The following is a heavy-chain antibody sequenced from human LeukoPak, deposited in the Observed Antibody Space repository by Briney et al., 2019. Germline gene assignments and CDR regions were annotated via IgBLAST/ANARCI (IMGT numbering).Heavy chain of an antibody. CDR3: ARAVAGTLSPLAYFDY. CDR1: GGSFSGYY. J-gene: IGHJ4*02. CDR2: INHSGST. D-gene: IGHD6-19*01. Sequence: SETLSLTCAVYGGSFSGYYWSWIRQPPGKGLEWIGEINHSGSTNYNPSLKSRVTISVDTSKNQFSLKLSSVTAADTAVYYCARAVAGTLSPLAYFDYWGQGTLVTVSS. V-gene: IGHV4-34*01.